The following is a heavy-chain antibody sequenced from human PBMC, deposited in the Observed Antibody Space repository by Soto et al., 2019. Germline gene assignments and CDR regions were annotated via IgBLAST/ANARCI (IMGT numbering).Heavy chain of an antibody. Sequence: ASVKVSCKASGYTFTSYGISWVRQAPGQGLEWMGWISAYNGNTNYAQKLQGRVTMTTDTSTSTAYMELRSLRSDDTAVYYCARESSIAARLLIYDDWGQGTLVTVSS. D-gene: IGHD6-6*01. J-gene: IGHJ4*02. CDR1: GYTFTSYG. CDR3: ARESSIAARLLIYDD. CDR2: ISAYNGNT. V-gene: IGHV1-18*01.